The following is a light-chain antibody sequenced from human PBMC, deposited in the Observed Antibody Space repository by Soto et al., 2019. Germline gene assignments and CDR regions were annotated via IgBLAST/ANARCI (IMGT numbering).Light chain of an antibody. Sequence: QAVVTQPPSVSGAPGQRVTISCTGSSSNIGAGYEVHWYQQFPGTAPKLLIYDNNNRPSGVTDRFSASKSGTSASLAITGLQAEDEADYYCQSYDSSLSALHVFGTGTKLTVL. V-gene: IGLV1-40*01. CDR3: QSYDSSLSALHV. CDR1: SSNIGAGYE. J-gene: IGLJ1*01. CDR2: DNN.